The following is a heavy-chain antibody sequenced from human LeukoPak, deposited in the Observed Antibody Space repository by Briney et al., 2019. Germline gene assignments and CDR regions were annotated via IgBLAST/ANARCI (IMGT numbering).Heavy chain of an antibody. CDR1: GFTVSSNY. CDR3: ARDQTFDI. Sequence: GGSLRLSCAASGFTVSSNYMSWVRQAPGKGLEWVSVIYSGGSTYYVDSVKGRFTISRDNYKNTLYLQMNSLRAEDTAVYYCARDQTFDIWGQGTMVTVSS. CDR2: IYSGGST. V-gene: IGHV3-53*01. J-gene: IGHJ3*02.